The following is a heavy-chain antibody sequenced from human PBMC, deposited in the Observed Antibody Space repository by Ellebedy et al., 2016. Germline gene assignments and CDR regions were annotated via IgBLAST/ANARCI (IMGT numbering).Heavy chain of an antibody. CDR2: INPSGGST. J-gene: IGHJ4*02. CDR1: GYTFTKYY. D-gene: IGHD5-24*01. Sequence: ASVKVSCKASGYTFTKYYMHWVRQAPGQGLEWMGMINPSGGSTSYAQKFQGRVTMTRDTSTSTVYMELSSLRSEYTAVYYGTCLQMGIADYFDYWGQGALVTVSS. V-gene: IGHV1-46*01. CDR3: TCLQMGIADYFDY.